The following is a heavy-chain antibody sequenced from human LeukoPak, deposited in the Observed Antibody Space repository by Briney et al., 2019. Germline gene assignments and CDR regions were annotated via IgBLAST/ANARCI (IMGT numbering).Heavy chain of an antibody. CDR2: IYYSGST. V-gene: IGHV4-39*07. CDR3: ARVVAVAGTGLFDY. Sequence: SETLSLTCTVSAGFVSNSNYYWGWIRQPPGTGLEWIGSIYYSGSTYYNPSLESRVTISVDTSKNQSSLKLSSVTAADTAVYYCARVVAVAGTGLFDYWGQGTLVTVSS. J-gene: IGHJ4*02. D-gene: IGHD6-19*01. CDR1: AGFVSNSNYY.